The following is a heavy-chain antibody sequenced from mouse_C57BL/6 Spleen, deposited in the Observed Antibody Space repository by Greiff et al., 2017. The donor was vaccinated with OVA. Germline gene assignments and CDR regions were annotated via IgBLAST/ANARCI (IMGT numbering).Heavy chain of an antibody. J-gene: IGHJ4*01. CDR2: IHPNSGST. CDR1: GYTFTSYW. D-gene: IGHD1-1*01. Sequence: VQLQQSGAELVKPGASVKLSCKASGYTFTSYWMHWVKQRPGQGLEWIGMIHPNSGSTNYNEKFKSKATLTVDKSSSTAYMQLSSLTSEDSAVYYCARSGTTRAMDYWGQGTSVTVSS. V-gene: IGHV1-64*01. CDR3: ARSGTTRAMDY.